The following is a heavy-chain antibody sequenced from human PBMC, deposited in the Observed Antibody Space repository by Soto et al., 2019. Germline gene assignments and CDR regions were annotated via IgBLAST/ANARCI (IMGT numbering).Heavy chain of an antibody. CDR2: IYYSGST. D-gene: IGHD3-16*01. CDR3: ARLPGVGDYYYYYHMDV. CDR1: GGSISSYY. V-gene: IGHV4-59*08. Sequence: QVQLQESGPGLVKPSETLSLTCTVSGGSISSYYWSWIRQPPGKGLEWIGYIYYSGSTNYNPSLKSRVTISVDTSKNQFSLKLSSVTAADTAVYYCARLPGVGDYYYYYHMDVWGKGTTVTVSS. J-gene: IGHJ6*03.